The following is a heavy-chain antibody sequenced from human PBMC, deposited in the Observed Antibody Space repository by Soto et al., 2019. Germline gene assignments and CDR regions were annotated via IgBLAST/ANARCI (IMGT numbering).Heavy chain of an antibody. D-gene: IGHD3-3*01. CDR3: AKAPHFWSGYSWGYGMDV. V-gene: IGHV1-2*04. Sequence: QVQLVQSGAEVKKPGASVKVSCKASGYTFTGYYIHWVRQAPGQGLEWMGWINTNSGGTNYAQKFQGWVTMTRDTSISTAYMELSRLISDDTAVYYCAKAPHFWSGYSWGYGMDVWGQWTTVTVSS. CDR1: GYTFTGYY. J-gene: IGHJ6*02. CDR2: INTNSGGT.